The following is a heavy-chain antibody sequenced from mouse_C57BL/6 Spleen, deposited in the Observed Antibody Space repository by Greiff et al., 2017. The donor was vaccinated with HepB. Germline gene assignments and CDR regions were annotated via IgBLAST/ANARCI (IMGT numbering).Heavy chain of an antibody. CDR1: GYTFTDYN. V-gene: IGHV1-22*01. CDR3: ARVWDDGGDY. J-gene: IGHJ2*01. CDR2: INPNNGGT. D-gene: IGHD4-1*01. Sequence: EVMLQQSGPELVKPGASVKMSCKASGYTFTDYNMHWVKQSHGKSLEWIGYINPNNGGTSYNQKFKGKATLTVNKSSSTAYMELRSLTSEDSAVYYCARVWDDGGDYWGQGTTLTVSS.